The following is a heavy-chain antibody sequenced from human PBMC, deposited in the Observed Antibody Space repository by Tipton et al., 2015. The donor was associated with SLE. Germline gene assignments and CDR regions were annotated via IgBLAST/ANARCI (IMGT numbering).Heavy chain of an antibody. V-gene: IGHV3-30*03. J-gene: IGHJ6*02. CDR1: GFIFSSCV. CDR2: ISYDEMEK. D-gene: IGHD3-22*01. Sequence: SLRLSCAASGFIFSSCVMHWVRQIPGKGLEWVTVISYDEMEKFSADSEKGRFTIPRDKAKSTLYLQMNSLRAEDTAVYYCGTTSSDYGMDVWGQGTTVTVSS. CDR3: GTTSSDYGMDV.